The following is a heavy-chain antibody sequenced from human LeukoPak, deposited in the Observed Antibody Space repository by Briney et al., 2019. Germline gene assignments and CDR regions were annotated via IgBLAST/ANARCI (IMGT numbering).Heavy chain of an antibody. CDR1: GFTFSDYY. J-gene: IGHJ4*02. D-gene: IGHD1-26*01. Sequence: GGSLRLSCAASGFTFSDYYMSWIRQSPGKGLEGLSHIGGSGGDKNYADSVKGRFTISRDNAKNSLFLQMNSLRIEDTAIYYCATDIRAVGDSRYFDYWGQGALVTVSS. V-gene: IGHV3-11*01. CDR2: IGGSGGDK. CDR3: ATDIRAVGDSRYFDY.